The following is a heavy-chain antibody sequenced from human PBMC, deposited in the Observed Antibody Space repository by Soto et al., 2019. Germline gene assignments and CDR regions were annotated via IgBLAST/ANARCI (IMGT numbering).Heavy chain of an antibody. Sequence: ASVKVSCKASGYTFTGHYIHWVRQAPEQGPEWMGEIGPESGATRYAQKFQGRVTMTRDMSITTVYMELNNLGPDDTAVYYCGRGRSGQIVVFYWGQGTPVTVSS. CDR3: GRGRSGQIVVFY. D-gene: IGHD1-26*01. V-gene: IGHV1-2*02. CDR2: IGPESGAT. CDR1: GYTFTGHY. J-gene: IGHJ4*02.